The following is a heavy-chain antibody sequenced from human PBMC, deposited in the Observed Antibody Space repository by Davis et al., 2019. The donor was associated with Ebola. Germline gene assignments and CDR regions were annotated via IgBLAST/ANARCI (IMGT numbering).Heavy chain of an antibody. CDR2: INHSGST. CDR1: GGSFSGYY. V-gene: IGHV4-34*01. J-gene: IGHJ4*02. D-gene: IGHD5-12*01. Sequence: MPSETLSLTCAVYGGSFSGYYWSWIRQPPGKGLEWIGEINHSGSTNYNPSLKSRVTISVDTSKNQFSLKLSSVTAADTAVYYCAKDLGWLRLGWFDYWGQGTLVTVSS. CDR3: AKDLGWLRLGWFDY.